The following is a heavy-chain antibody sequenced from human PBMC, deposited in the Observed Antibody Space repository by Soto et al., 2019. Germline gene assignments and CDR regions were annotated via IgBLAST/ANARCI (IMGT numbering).Heavy chain of an antibody. CDR3: AAFYGSGSYSYYFDY. CDR2: ISGSGGST. J-gene: IGHJ4*02. CDR1: GFTFSSYA. D-gene: IGHD3-10*01. Sequence: GGSLRLSCAASGFTFSSYAMSWVRQAPGKGLEWVSAISGSGGSTYYADSVKGRFTISRDNSKNTLYLQMNSLRAEDTAVYYCAAFYGSGSYSYYFDYWGQGTLVTVSS. V-gene: IGHV3-23*01.